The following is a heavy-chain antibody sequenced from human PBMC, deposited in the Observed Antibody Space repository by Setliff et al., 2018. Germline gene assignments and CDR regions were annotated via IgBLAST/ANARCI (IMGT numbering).Heavy chain of an antibody. CDR3: ARVLAADTYQDY. V-gene: IGHV1-2*02. CDR1: GYIFTDYF. CDR2: INPASGTP. J-gene: IGHJ4*02. Sequence: ASVKVSCKASGYIFTDYFIHWVRQAPGQGLECMGWINPASGTPQFTDKFQGRITVTSDTSISTVYMELSGLRRDDTAIYFCARVLAADTYQDYWGQGTLVTVAS. D-gene: IGHD2-21*01.